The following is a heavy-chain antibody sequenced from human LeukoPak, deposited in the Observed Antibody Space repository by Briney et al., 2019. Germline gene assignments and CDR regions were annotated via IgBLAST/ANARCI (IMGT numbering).Heavy chain of an antibody. CDR2: INHSGST. J-gene: IGHJ4*02. V-gene: IGHV4-34*01. D-gene: IGHD2-2*01. CDR3: ASLTDIVVVPAATHNTRFDY. CDR1: GGSFSGYY. Sequence: SETLSLTCAVCGGSFSGYYWSWVRQPPGKGLEGVGEINHSGSTNYNPSLKSRVTISVDTSKNQFSLKLSSVTAADTAVYYGASLTDIVVVPAATHNTRFDYWGQGTLVTVSS.